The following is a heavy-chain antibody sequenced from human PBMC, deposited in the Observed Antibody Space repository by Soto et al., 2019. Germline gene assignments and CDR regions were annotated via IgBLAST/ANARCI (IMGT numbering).Heavy chain of an antibody. Sequence: GGSLRLSCAASGFTFSSYAMSWVRQAPGKRLEWVSAISGSGGSTYYADSVKGRFTISRDNSKNTLYLQMNSLRAEDTAVYYCAKGPGGSVLNYYYYGMDVWGQGTTVTVSS. D-gene: IGHD3-10*01. J-gene: IGHJ6*02. CDR3: AKGPGGSVLNYYYYGMDV. V-gene: IGHV3-23*01. CDR1: GFTFSSYA. CDR2: ISGSGGST.